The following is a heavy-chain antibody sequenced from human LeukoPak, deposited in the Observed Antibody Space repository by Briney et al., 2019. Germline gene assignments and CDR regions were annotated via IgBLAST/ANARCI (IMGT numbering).Heavy chain of an antibody. D-gene: IGHD3-3*01. Sequence: SETLSLTCTVSGGSISTYYWSWIRQPPGKGLEWIGYVYYSGTTSYTPFLKSRVTISVDTSKSQFSLKMTSVTAADTALYYCARQADFWRGYYDFWGQGTLVTVSS. CDR3: ARQADFWRGYYDF. J-gene: IGHJ4*02. CDR2: VYYSGTT. CDR1: GGSISTYY. V-gene: IGHV4-59*08.